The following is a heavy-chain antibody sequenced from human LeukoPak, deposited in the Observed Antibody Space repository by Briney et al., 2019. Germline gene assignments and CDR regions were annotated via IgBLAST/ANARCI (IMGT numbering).Heavy chain of an antibody. CDR1: GLTFKNYG. D-gene: IGHD6-13*01. J-gene: IGHJ4*02. CDR2: LYSGGWT. V-gene: IGHV3-NL1*01. CDR3: ARGTAQLAAAGLLDS. Sequence: GGSLRLSCAASGLTFKNYGMHWVRQAPGKGLEWVSVLYSGGWTNYADSVKGRFTISRDNSKNTLYLQMNSLRAEDTAVYFCARGTAQLAAAGLLDSWGQGTLVTVSS.